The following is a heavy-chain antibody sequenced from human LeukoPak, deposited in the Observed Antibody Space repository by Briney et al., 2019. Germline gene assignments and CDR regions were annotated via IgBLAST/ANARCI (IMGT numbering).Heavy chain of an antibody. D-gene: IGHD3-22*01. V-gene: IGHV3-23*01. CDR3: AKAMTTYYYDSSGYYYFDY. Sequence: GGSLRLSCAASGFTFSSYAMSWVRQAPGKGLEWVSAISGSGGSTYYADSVKGRFTISRDNSKNTLYLQMNSLRAEDTAVYYCAKAMTTYYYDSSGYYYFDYWGQGTLVTVSS. CDR2: ISGSGGST. CDR1: GFTFSSYA. J-gene: IGHJ4*02.